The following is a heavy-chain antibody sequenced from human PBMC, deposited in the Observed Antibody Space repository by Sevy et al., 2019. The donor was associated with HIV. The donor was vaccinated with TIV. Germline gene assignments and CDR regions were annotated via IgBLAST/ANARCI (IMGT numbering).Heavy chain of an antibody. J-gene: IGHJ4*02. Sequence: GGSLRLSCEASGFTLSDYAVHWVRQAPGKGLEWVAIISHDEIFKDYGDSVKGRFTISRDNSKNTVSLQMNSLRTEDTAVYYCSRDLPHLLPWELSRGSDIWGQGTLVTVSS. CDR1: GFTLSDYA. CDR3: SRDLPHLLPWELSRGSDI. CDR2: ISHDEIFK. D-gene: IGHD3-16*02. V-gene: IGHV3-30*04.